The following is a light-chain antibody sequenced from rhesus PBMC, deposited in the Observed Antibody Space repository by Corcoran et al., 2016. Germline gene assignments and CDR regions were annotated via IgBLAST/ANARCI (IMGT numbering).Light chain of an antibody. CDR2: GAS. CDR1: QSVTSY. CDR3: QETSNLCS. Sequence: EIVMTQSPATLSLSLGERATLSCRASQSVTSYLAWYKKTPGQAPSLLIYGASSRATGIPDRFSASGSGTDFTLTINSLEPDNYAVYYCQETSNLCSFGQGTKVEIK. J-gene: IGKJ2*01. V-gene: IGKV3-31*01.